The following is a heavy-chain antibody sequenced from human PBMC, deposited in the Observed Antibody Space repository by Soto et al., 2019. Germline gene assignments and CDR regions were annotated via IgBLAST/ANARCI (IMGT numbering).Heavy chain of an antibody. CDR1: GFSFSSSG. Sequence: PGGSLRLSCAASGFSFSSSGMHWVRQTPGKGLVWVSRIDIAGSTTTYADSVKGRFTISRDNAKNTLYLQMNSLRAEDTAVYYCARDQTVAGPTTFDYCGQGTLVTVSS. CDR2: IDIAGSTT. CDR3: ARDQTVAGPTTFDY. D-gene: IGHD6-19*01. J-gene: IGHJ4*02. V-gene: IGHV3-74*01.